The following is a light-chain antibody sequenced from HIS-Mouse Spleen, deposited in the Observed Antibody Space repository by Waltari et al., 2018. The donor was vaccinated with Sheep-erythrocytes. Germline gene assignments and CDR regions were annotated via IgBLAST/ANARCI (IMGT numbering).Light chain of an antibody. J-gene: IGLJ1*01. V-gene: IGLV2-11*01. Sequence: QSALTQPRSVSGSPGQSVTISCTGTSSDVGGYNYVSWYQQYPGKAPTLMIYDVSKRPSGGPDRFSGSKSGNTASLTISGLQAEDEADYYCCSYAGSYNHVFATGTKVTVL. CDR1: SSDVGGYNY. CDR2: DVS. CDR3: CSYAGSYNHV.